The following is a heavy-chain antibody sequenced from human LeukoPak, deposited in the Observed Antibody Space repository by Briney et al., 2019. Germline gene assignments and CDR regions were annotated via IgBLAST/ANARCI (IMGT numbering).Heavy chain of an antibody. CDR1: GGSFSGYY. D-gene: IGHD2-2*01. J-gene: IGHJ6*03. CDR3: ARHRYCSSTSCLPYYYYMDV. CDR2: INHSGST. V-gene: IGHV4-34*01. Sequence: SETLSLTCAVYGGSFSGYYWSWIRQPPGKGLEWIGEINHSGSTNYNPSLKSRVTISVDTSKNQFSLKLSSVTAADTAVYYCARHRYCSSTSCLPYYYYMDVWGKGTTVTVSS.